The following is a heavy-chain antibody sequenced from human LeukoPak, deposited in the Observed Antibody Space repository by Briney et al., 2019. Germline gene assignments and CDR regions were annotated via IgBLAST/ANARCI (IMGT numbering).Heavy chain of an antibody. CDR3: ATRAAKAKPFDY. D-gene: IGHD2-15*01. J-gene: IGHJ4*02. CDR1: GGTFSSYA. Sequence: GASVKVSCKASGGTFSSYAISWVRQAPGQGLEWMGGIIPIFGTANYAQKFQGRVTITADESTSTAYMELSSLRSEDTAVYYCATRAAKAKPFDYWGQGTLVTVSS. V-gene: IGHV1-69*13. CDR2: IIPIFGTA.